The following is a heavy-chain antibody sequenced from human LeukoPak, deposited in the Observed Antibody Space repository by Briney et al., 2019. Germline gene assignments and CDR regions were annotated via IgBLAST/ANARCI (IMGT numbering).Heavy chain of an antibody. CDR3: ARGDTYYYYYYMDV. V-gene: IGHV1-2*02. CDR2: VNPNSGGT. Sequence: ASVKVSCKPSLDTFTGYYIHWVRQAPGQGLEGMGWVNPNSGGTNYAQKFQGKVTMTRNTSISTAYMELSRLRSDDTDVYYCARGDTYYYYYYMDVWGKGTTVTVSS. J-gene: IGHJ6*03. CDR1: LDTFTGYY.